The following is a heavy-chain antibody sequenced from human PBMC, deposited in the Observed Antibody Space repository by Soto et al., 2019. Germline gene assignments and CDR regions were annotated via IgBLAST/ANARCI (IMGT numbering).Heavy chain of an antibody. Sequence: QVQLQESGPGLVKPSQSLSLPCTVSGGSISSGDYYWSWIRQHPGKGLEWVGYIYYSGSTYYNPSLKRRVTISVDTSKNQFSLKLSSVTAADTAVYYCARWWSGSRQGFDPWGQGTLVTVSS. D-gene: IGHD3-3*01. CDR3: ARWWSGSRQGFDP. CDR2: IYYSGST. V-gene: IGHV4-31*03. J-gene: IGHJ5*02. CDR1: GGSISSGDYY.